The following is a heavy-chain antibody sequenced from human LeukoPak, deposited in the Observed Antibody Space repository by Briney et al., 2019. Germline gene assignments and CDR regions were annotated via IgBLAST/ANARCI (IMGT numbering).Heavy chain of an antibody. CDR2: ISYDGSNK. CDR1: GFTFSSYG. CDR3: AKGSSSLDAFDI. Sequence: GGSLRLSCAASGFTFSSYGMHWVRQAPGKGPEWVAVISYDGSNKYYADSVKGRFTISRDNSKNTLYLQMNSLRAGDTAVYYCAKGSSSLDAFDIWGQGTMVTVSS. V-gene: IGHV3-30*18. D-gene: IGHD6-13*01. J-gene: IGHJ3*02.